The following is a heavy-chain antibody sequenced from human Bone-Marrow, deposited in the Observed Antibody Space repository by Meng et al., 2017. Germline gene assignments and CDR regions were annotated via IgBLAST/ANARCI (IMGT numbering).Heavy chain of an antibody. J-gene: IGHJ6*02. CDR2: MNPNSGNT. Sequence: ASVKVSCKASGYTFTSYDINWVRQATGQGLEWMGWMNPNSGNTGYAQKFQGRVTITRNTSISTAYMELSSLRAEDTAVYYCARDLDSLWSGYGMDVWGQGTTVTVSS. V-gene: IGHV1-8*03. CDR1: GYTFTSYD. CDR3: ARDLDSLWSGYGMDV. D-gene: IGHD2-2*03.